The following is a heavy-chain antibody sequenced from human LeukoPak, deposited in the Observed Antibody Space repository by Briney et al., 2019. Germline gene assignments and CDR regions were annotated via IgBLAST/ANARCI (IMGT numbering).Heavy chain of an antibody. V-gene: IGHV1-69*13. CDR2: TIPIFGTT. D-gene: IGHD4-17*01. Sequence: SVKVSCKASGGTLSGYSMNWVRQAPGQGLEWMGGTIPIFGTTKYAQKFQGRVTITADDSTDPANMELRRMRPEDTAVYYCARADYDLASLRLDVFDMWGQGTMVTVS. J-gene: IGHJ3*02. CDR3: ARADYDLASLRLDVFDM. CDR1: GGTLSGYS.